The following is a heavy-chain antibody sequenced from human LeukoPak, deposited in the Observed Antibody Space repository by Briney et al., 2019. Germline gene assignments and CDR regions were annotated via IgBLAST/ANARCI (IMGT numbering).Heavy chain of an antibody. D-gene: IGHD3-10*01. CDR2: MNPNSGNT. V-gene: IGHV1-8*01. CDR3: ARPRWGSGSRYFDY. CDR1: GYTFTSYD. J-gene: IGHJ4*02. Sequence: ASVKVSCKASGYTFTSYDINWVRQATGQGLEWMGWMNPNSGNTGYAQKFQGRVTMTRNTSISTAYMELSSLRSEDTAVYYCARPRWGSGSRYFDYWGQGTLVTVSS.